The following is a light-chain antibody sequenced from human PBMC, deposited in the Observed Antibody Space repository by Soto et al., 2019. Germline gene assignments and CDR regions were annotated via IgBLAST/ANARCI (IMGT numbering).Light chain of an antibody. J-gene: IGKJ4*01. Sequence: EIVMTQSPATLSVSQGETATLSYRASESVDTNLAWYQQKPGQAPRLLIYRTSTRATGVPARISGSGSGTEFTLTISSLQSEDFAIFYCQQYREWPLTFGGGTNVELK. CDR3: QQYREWPLT. V-gene: IGKV3-15*01. CDR2: RTS. CDR1: ESVDTN.